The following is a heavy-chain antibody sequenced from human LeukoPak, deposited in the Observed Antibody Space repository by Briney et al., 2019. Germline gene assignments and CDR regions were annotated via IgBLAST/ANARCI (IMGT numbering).Heavy chain of an antibody. V-gene: IGHV3-23*01. J-gene: IGHJ4*02. CDR3: AKELARPGDY. Sequence: GGSLRLSCAASGFTFSTSAMTWVRQAPGKGLEWVSAISASGGGSTYYADSVKGRFTISRDNSKNTLYLQMNSLRAEDTAVYYCAKELARPGDYWGQGTLVTVSS. D-gene: IGHD3-10*01. CDR2: ISASGGGST. CDR1: GFTFSTSA.